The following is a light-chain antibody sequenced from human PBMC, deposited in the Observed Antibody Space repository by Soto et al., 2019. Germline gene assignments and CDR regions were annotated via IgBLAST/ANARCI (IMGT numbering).Light chain of an antibody. Sequence: QSALTQPASVSGSPGQSITISCTGTSSDVGGFDYVSWYQQHPGKAPKLIIYDVTNRPSGVSNRFSGSKSGNTASLTISGLQAEDEADYCCGSYASSHTVLLGGGTQLTVL. V-gene: IGLV2-14*03. J-gene: IGLJ7*01. CDR3: GSYASSHTVL. CDR2: DVT. CDR1: SSDVGGFDY.